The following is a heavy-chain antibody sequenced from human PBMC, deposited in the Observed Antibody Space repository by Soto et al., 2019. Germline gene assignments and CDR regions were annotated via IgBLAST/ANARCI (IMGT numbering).Heavy chain of an antibody. J-gene: IGHJ6*04. CDR2: IWYDGSNK. CDR1: GFTFGSYA. CDR3: VRSRGPFYGSGSYVGLDV. V-gene: IGHV3-33*01. D-gene: IGHD3-10*01. Sequence: QVQLVESGGGVVQPGGSLRLSCAASGFTFGSYAIHWVRQSPGKGLEWVALIWYDGSNKNYIDSVKGRFTISRDNSKNTVDLQMNSLRDEDTAVYYCVRSRGPFYGSGSYVGLDVWGRGTTVTVSS.